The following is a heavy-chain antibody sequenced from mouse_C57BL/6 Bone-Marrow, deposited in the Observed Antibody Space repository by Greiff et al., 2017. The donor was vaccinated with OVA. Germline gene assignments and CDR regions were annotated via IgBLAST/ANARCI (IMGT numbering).Heavy chain of an antibody. D-gene: IGHD4-1*01. CDR2: INPNNGGT. Sequence: VQLQQSGPELVKPGASVKIPCKASGYTFTDYNMDWVKQSHGKSLEWIGDINPNNGGTIYNQKFKGNATLTVDKSSSTAYMDLRTLTAEDTAVYSCARPDGTGYAMDYWGQGTSVTVSS. CDR1: GYTFTDYN. J-gene: IGHJ4*01. CDR3: ARPDGTGYAMDY. V-gene: IGHV1-18*01.